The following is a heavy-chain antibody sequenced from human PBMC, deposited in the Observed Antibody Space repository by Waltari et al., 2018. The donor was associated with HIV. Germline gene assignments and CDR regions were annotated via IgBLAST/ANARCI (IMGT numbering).Heavy chain of an antibody. Sequence: QVHLEQWGTGLLRPSATLSLTCAVYGGSFSGYYWSWIRPSPGGGLEWIGEVNHVGRTNYSPSLKGRVTVSVDTSKNQFSLTMRSVTAADTAVYYCARDSAPGLAVDDDDGEFFYYGLDVWGQGTTVTVSS. CDR3: ARDSAPGLAVDDDDGEFFYYGLDV. V-gene: IGHV4-34*01. D-gene: IGHD6-19*01. CDR1: GGSFSGYY. CDR2: VNHVGRT. J-gene: IGHJ6*01.